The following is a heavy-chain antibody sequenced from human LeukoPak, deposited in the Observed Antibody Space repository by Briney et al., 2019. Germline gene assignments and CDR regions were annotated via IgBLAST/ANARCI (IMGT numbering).Heavy chain of an antibody. CDR1: GFTFNSFA. J-gene: IGHJ4*02. V-gene: IGHV3-23*01. Sequence: GGSLRLSCAAAGFTFNSFAMSWVRQAPGKGLEWVSAISGSGGSTYYADSVKGRFTISRDNSKNTLYLQMNSLRAEDTAVYYCAKDPTVVTPSYFDYWGQGTLVTVSS. D-gene: IGHD4-23*01. CDR2: ISGSGGST. CDR3: AKDPTVVTPSYFDY.